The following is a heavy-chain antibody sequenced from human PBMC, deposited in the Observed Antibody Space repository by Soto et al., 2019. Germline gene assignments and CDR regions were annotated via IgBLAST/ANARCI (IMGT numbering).Heavy chain of an antibody. V-gene: IGHV1-69*13. Sequence: GASVKVSCKASGGTFSSYAISWVRQAPGQGLEWMGGIIPIFGTANYAQKFQGRVTITADESTSTAYMELSSLRSEDTAVYYCASPPPRFGEVRPWPNYYYYGMDVWGQGTTVTVSS. D-gene: IGHD3-10*01. CDR3: ASPPPRFGEVRPWPNYYYYGMDV. CDR1: GGTFSSYA. CDR2: IIPIFGTA. J-gene: IGHJ6*02.